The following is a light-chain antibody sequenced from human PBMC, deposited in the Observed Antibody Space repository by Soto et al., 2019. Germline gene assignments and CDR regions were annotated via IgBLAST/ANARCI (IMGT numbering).Light chain of an antibody. J-gene: IGKJ4*01. Sequence: DIQMTQSPSSVSASVGDRVTITCRASQVISTWVAWYQQKPGKAPKLLISAASTLQSGVPRRFSGSGSGTDFTLIISSLQPEDFATYFCQQGDSFPFTFGGGTKVQIK. CDR3: QQGDSFPFT. V-gene: IGKV1-12*01. CDR1: QVISTW. CDR2: AAS.